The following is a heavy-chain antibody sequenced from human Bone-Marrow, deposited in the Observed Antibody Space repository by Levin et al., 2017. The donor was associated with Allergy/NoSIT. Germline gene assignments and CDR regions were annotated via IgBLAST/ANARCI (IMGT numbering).Heavy chain of an antibody. J-gene: IGHJ4*02. D-gene: IGHD3-3*01. CDR3: TTDTVLDFWSGQDFDY. V-gene: IGHV3-15*07. CDR2: IKSKTDGGTT. Sequence: GESLKISCAASGFTFSNAWMNWVRQAPGKGLEWVGRIKSKTDGGTTDYAAPVKGRFTISRDDSKNTLYLQMNSLKTEDTAVYYCTTDTVLDFWSGQDFDYWGQGTLVTVSS. CDR1: GFTFSNAW.